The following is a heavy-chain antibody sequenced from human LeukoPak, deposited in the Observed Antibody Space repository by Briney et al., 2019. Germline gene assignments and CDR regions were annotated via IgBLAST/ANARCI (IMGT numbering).Heavy chain of an antibody. CDR3: ARRQTGDWGGFDY. V-gene: IGHV5-51*01. J-gene: IGHJ4*02. Sequence: GESLKISCKGSGYSFTNYWIGWVRPMPGKGLEWVGIIYPGDSDARYSPSFQGHVTISADKSISPAYLQWNSLKASDTAMYYCARRQTGDWGGFDYWGQGTLVTVSS. CDR1: GYSFTNYW. CDR2: IYPGDSDA. D-gene: IGHD7-27*01.